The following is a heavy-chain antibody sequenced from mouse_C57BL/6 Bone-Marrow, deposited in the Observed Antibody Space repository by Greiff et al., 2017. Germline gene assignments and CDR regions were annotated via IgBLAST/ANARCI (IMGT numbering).Heavy chain of an antibody. J-gene: IGHJ1*03. V-gene: IGHV7-3*01. CDR1: GFTFTDYY. D-gene: IGHD2-2*01. CDR2: IRNKANGYTT. Sequence: EVHLVESGGGLVQPGGSLSLSCAASGFTFTDYYMSWVRQPPGKALEWLGFIRNKANGYTTEYSASVKGRFTISRDNSQSILYLQMNALRAEVSATYYCARSNHLLWLRRDWYFDVWGTGTTVTVSS. CDR3: ARSNHLLWLRRDWYFDV.